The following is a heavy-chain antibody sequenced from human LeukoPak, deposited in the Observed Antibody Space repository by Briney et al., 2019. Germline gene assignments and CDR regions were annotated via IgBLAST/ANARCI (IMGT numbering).Heavy chain of an antibody. D-gene: IGHD3-16*01. CDR2: IYTSGST. Sequence: SETLSLTCTVSGGSISSYYWSWIRQPAGKGLEWIGRIYTSGSTNYNPSLKSRVTMSVDTSKNQFSLKLSSVTAADTAVYYCARLYDYVWGSYVLDPWGQGTLVTVSS. J-gene: IGHJ5*02. CDR1: GGSISSYY. CDR3: ARLYDYVWGSYVLDP. V-gene: IGHV4-4*07.